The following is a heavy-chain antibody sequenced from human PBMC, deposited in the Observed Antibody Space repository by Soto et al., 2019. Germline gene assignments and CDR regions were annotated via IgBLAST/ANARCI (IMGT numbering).Heavy chain of an antibody. CDR1: GFTFSTYW. J-gene: IGHJ4*02. CDR2: IKHDGSEK. V-gene: IGHV3-7*03. Sequence: EVHLVESGGGLVLPGGTLRLSCAASGFTFSTYWMTWVRQAPGRGLEWVANIKHDGSEKYYLDSVRGRFTVSRDNARHSLSLRMNSLSGDDTAVYYCARVGGYSYGQIYSWGQGTLVSVSS. D-gene: IGHD5-18*01. CDR3: ARVGGYSYGQIYS.